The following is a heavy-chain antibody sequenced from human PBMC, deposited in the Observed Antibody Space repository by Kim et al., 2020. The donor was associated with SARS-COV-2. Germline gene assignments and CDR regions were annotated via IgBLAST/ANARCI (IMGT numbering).Heavy chain of an antibody. CDR1: GFMFDDYS. CDR2: IDRYGRRT. Sequence: GGSLRLSCAASGFMFDDYSMHWVRQIPGKGLEWVSLIDRYGRRTFHADALRGRFTISRDNSRNTLYLEMNGLRPDDTAFYYCVKEMAGTRWIAFDGWGQGTRVTVSS. V-gene: IGHV3-43*01. J-gene: IGHJ4*02. D-gene: IGHD5-12*01. CDR3: VKEMAGTRWIAFDG.